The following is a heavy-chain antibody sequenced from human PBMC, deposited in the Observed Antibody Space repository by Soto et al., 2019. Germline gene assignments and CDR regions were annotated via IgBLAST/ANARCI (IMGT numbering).Heavy chain of an antibody. CDR1: GFTFNTYD. J-gene: IGHJ5*02. D-gene: IGHD2-21*01. V-gene: IGHV3-21*01. CDR3: VRSGTARLLRHSWFDT. CDR2: ITTSSAYI. Sequence: EVQLVESGGGLVKPGGSLRLSCAASGFTFNTYDMNWVRQAPGKGLEWVSSITTSSAYIYYADSLKGRITISRDNAKNSLFLQRNSVRAEDTAVYYCVRSGTARLLRHSWFDTWGQGTLVTVSS.